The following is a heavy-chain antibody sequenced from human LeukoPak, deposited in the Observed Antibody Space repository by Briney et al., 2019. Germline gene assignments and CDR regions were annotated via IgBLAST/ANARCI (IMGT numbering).Heavy chain of an antibody. CDR1: GFTVSGNY. Sequence: GGSLRLSCAASGFTVSGNYMNWVRQAPGKGLEWVSVIFSGGGPYYADSVKGRFTISRDNSKNTLFLQMNSLRAEDTALYYCARDPYCSTATCYSGAGGFDYWGQGTLVTVSS. CDR3: ARDPYCSTATCYSGAGGFDY. CDR2: IFSGGGP. V-gene: IGHV3-53*01. D-gene: IGHD2-2*02. J-gene: IGHJ4*02.